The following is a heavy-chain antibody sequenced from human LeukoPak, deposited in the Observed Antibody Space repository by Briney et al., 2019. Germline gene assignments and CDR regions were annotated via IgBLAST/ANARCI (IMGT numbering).Heavy chain of an antibody. CDR3: ATPESGYSSGWFDY. Sequence: GSSVKVSCKASGYTFTGYYMHWVRQAPGQGLEWMGLINPNSGGTNYAQKFQGRVTMTRDTSLSTAYMELSRLRSDDTAVYYCATPESGYSSGWFDYWGQGTLVTVSS. D-gene: IGHD6-19*01. CDR1: GYTFTGYY. V-gene: IGHV1-2*02. J-gene: IGHJ4*02. CDR2: INPNSGGT.